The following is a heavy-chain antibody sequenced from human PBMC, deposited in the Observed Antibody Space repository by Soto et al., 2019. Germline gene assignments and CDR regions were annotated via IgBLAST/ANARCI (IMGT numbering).Heavy chain of an antibody. D-gene: IGHD6-13*01. CDR3: ANIAAAGTRIDAFDI. CDR1: GFTFSSYW. Sequence: GSLRLSCAASGFTFSSYWMSWVRQAPGKGLEWVANIKQDGSEKYYVDSVKGRFTISRDNAKNSLYLQMNSLRAEDTAVYYCANIAAAGTRIDAFDIWGQGTMVTVSS. J-gene: IGHJ3*02. CDR2: IKQDGSEK. V-gene: IGHV3-7*01.